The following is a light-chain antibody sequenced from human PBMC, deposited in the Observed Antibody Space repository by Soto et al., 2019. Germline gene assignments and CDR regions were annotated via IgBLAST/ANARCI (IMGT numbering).Light chain of an antibody. V-gene: IGLV7-46*01. J-gene: IGLJ2*01. CDR3: LLSYSGTRV. Sequence: QAVLTQEPSLTVSPGGTVTLTCGSSTGAVSSSLFPYWFQQKPGQAPRTLIYDTGNKHSWTPVRFSGSLLGDKAALTLSGAQPEDEADYYCLLSYSGTRVFGGGTKLTVL. CDR2: DTG. CDR1: TGAVSSSLF.